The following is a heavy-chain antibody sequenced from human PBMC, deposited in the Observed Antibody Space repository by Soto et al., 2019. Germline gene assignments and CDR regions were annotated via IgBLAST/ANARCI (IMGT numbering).Heavy chain of an antibody. CDR2: ISGSGDTT. CDR1: GFIFSSYA. CDR3: AIIMTGYYSPFDY. V-gene: IGHV3-23*01. J-gene: IGHJ4*02. Sequence: GGSLRLSCAGSGFIFSSYAMTWVRQAPGKGLEWVSSISGSGDTTYYADSVRGRFIISTDNSKNTLCLQMNSLRAEDTAVYYCAIIMTGYYSPFDYWGQGTLVTVPQ. D-gene: IGHD3-9*01.